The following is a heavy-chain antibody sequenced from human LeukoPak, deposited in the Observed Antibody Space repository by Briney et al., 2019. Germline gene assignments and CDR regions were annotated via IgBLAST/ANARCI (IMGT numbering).Heavy chain of an antibody. V-gene: IGHV3-7*01. CDR2: IKGDGCDK. Sequence: PGGSLTLSCAASGFTFSSSWMTWVRQAPGKGLEGLAHIKGDGCDKNYVDSVKGRFTISRDNAKNSLFLQMSSLRGEDTALYYCATEHWGPNSWGQGTLVTVSS. CDR3: ATEHWGPNS. D-gene: IGHD3-16*01. J-gene: IGHJ4*02. CDR1: GFTFSSSW.